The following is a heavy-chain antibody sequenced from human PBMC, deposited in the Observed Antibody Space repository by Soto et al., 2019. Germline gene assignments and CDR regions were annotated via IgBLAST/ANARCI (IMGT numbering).Heavy chain of an antibody. V-gene: IGHV3-33*01. Sequence: GGSLRLSCAASGFTFSSYGMHWVRQAPGKGLEWVAVIWYDGSNKYYADSVKGRFTISRDNSKNTLYLQMNSLRAEDTAVYYCARDGLEAAEDYYYYGMDVWGQGTTVTVSS. J-gene: IGHJ6*02. D-gene: IGHD6-13*01. CDR2: IWYDGSNK. CDR1: GFTFSSYG. CDR3: ARDGLEAAEDYYYYGMDV.